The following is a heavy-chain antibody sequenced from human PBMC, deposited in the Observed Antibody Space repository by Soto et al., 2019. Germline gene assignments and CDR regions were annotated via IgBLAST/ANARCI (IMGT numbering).Heavy chain of an antibody. V-gene: IGHV1-18*01. Sequence: YLVSCGLKENRQRLEWMGWISSENGNTKYAHNLQGRVTMTTDTSTSTAYMELRSLRSDDTAVYYCVRQASIVRGINSPGYWAQGTLVSVSS. CDR2: ISSENGNT. CDR3: VRQASIVRGINSPGY. CDR1: YL. J-gene: IGHJ4*02. D-gene: IGHD3-10*01.